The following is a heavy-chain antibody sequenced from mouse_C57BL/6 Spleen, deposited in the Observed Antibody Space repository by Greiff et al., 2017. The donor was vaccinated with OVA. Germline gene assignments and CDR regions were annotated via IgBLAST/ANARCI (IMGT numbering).Heavy chain of an antibody. D-gene: IGHD1-1*01. J-gene: IGHJ2*01. Sequence: QVQLQQPGAELVKPGASVKLSCKASGYTFTSYWMQWVKQRPGQGLEWIGEIDPSDSYTNYNQKFKGKATLTVDTSSSTAYMQRSSLTSEDSAVYYCALIYYYGSSLSWGQGTTLTVSS. CDR1: GYTFTSYW. CDR2: IDPSDSYT. CDR3: ALIYYYGSSLS. V-gene: IGHV1-50*01.